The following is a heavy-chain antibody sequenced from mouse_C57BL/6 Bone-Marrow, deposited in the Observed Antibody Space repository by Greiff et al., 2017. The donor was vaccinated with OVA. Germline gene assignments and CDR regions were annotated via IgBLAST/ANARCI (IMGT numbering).Heavy chain of an antibody. D-gene: IGHD2-4*01. V-gene: IGHV1-18*01. CDR1: GYTFTDYN. CDR3: ARREDYGDGYYAMDY. Sequence: VQLQQSGPELVKPGASVKIPCKASGYTFTDYNMDWVKQSHGKSLEWIGDINPNNGGTVYNQKFKGKATLTVDKSSSTAYMELRSLTSEDTAVYYGARREDYGDGYYAMDYWGQGTSVTVSS. CDR2: INPNNGGT. J-gene: IGHJ4*01.